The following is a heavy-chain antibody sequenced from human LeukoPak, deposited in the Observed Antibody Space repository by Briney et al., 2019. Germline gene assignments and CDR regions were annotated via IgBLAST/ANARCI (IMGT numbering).Heavy chain of an antibody. J-gene: IGHJ4*02. D-gene: IGHD1-26*01. CDR1: GGSISSYY. CDR3: ARPRYSGSYSFDY. Sequence: SSETLSLTCTVSGGSISSYYWSWIRQPPGKGPEWIGYIYYSGSTNYNPSLKSRVTISVDTSRNQFSLKLSSVTAADTAVYYCARPRYSGSYSFDYWGQGTLVTVSS. V-gene: IGHV4-59*08. CDR2: IYYSGST.